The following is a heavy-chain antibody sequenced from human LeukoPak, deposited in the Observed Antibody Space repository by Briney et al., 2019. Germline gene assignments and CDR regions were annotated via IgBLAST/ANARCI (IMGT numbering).Heavy chain of an antibody. V-gene: IGHV1-18*01. CDR2: ISAYNGNT. J-gene: IGHJ5*02. D-gene: IGHD2-21*02. Sequence: ASVKVSCKASGGTFSSYGISWVRQAPGQGLEWMGWISAYNGNTNYAQKLQGRVTMTTDTSTSTAYMELRSLRSDDTAVYYCARDQGDPNWFDPWGQGTLVTVSS. CDR3: ARDQGDPNWFDP. CDR1: GGTFSSYG.